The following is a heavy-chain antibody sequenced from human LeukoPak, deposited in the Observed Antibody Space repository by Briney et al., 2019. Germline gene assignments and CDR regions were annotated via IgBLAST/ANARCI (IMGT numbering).Heavy chain of an antibody. V-gene: IGHV3-7*03. CDR1: GFTFSSYW. Sequence: GGSPRLTCAASGFTFSSYWMNWARQAPGKGLEWVASINHNGNVNYYVDSVKGRFTISRDNAKNSLYLQMSNLRAEDTAVYFCARGGGLDVWGQGATVTVSS. CDR3: ARGGGLDV. D-gene: IGHD3-16*01. CDR2: INHNGNVN. J-gene: IGHJ6*02.